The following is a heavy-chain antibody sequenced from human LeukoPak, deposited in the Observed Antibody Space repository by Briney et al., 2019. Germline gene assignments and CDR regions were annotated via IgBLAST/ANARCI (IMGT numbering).Heavy chain of an antibody. J-gene: IGHJ4*02. CDR1: GYSISSGYH. Sequence: SETLSLTCTVSGYSISSGYHWGWIRQPPGKGLEWIGSIYHSGSTYYNPSLKSRVTISVDTSKNQFSLELSSVTAADTAVYYCARGRGYGSGSYYPTDYWGQGTLVTVSS. CDR3: ARGRGYGSGSYYPTDY. CDR2: IYHSGST. V-gene: IGHV4-38-2*02. D-gene: IGHD3-10*01.